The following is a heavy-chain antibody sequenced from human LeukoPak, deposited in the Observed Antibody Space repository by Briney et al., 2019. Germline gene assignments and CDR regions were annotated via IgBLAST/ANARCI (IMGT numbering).Heavy chain of an antibody. CDR2: IYGGGDT. Sequence: GGSLRLSCAASGFTVTDNYMNWVRQSSGKGLERVSVIYGGGDTNYEDSVKGRFIISRDTSKNTVYLQMNSLGAEDTAVYYCVQEAVMPVAPSTIGTSGRPLYEYYGLDVWGQGTTVTVSS. V-gene: IGHV3-53*01. CDR1: GFTVTDNY. J-gene: IGHJ6*02. D-gene: IGHD6-13*01. CDR3: VQEAVMPVAPSTIGTSGRPLYEYYGLDV.